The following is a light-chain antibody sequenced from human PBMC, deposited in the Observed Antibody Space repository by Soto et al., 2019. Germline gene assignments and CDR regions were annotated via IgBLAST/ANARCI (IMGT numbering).Light chain of an antibody. V-gene: IGKV1-33*01. J-gene: IGKJ4*01. CDR3: QQYDNLPLT. Sequence: DIQMTQSPSSLSASVGDRVTITCQASQDISNYLNWYQQKPGKAPKLLFYDASNLETGVPSRFSGCGSGTDFTFTISSLQPEDIATYYCQQYDNLPLTFGGGTKVEIK. CDR2: DAS. CDR1: QDISNY.